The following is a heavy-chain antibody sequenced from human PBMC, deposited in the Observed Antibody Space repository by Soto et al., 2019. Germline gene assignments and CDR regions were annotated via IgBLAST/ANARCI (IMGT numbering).Heavy chain of an antibody. J-gene: IGHJ5*02. D-gene: IGHD2-2*02. CDR3: ASLPTGYCSSTSCYINP. Sequence: SETLSLTCAVYGGSFSGYYWSWIRQPPGKGLEWIGEINHSGSTNYNPSLKSRVTISVDTSKNRFSLKLSSVTAADTAVYYCASLPTGYCSSTSCYINPWGQGTLVTVSS. CDR2: INHSGST. V-gene: IGHV4-34*01. CDR1: GGSFSGYY.